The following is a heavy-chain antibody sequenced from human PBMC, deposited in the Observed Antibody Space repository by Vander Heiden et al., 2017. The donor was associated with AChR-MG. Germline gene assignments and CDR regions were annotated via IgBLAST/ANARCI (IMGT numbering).Heavy chain of an antibody. Sequence: EVQLVESGGGLVKPGGSLRLSCAASGFTFSSYSMNWVRQAPGKGLEWVSSISSSSSYIYDADSVKGRFTISRDNAKNSLYLKMKSLRAEDTAVYYCARDPPGRDNYWGQGTLVTVSS. CDR3: ARDPPGRDNY. D-gene: IGHD2-15*01. J-gene: IGHJ4*02. CDR2: ISSSSSYI. V-gene: IGHV3-21*01. CDR1: GFTFSSYS.